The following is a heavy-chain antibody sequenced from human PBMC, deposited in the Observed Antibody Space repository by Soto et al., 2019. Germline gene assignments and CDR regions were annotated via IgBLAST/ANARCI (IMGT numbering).Heavy chain of an antibody. CDR2: IYTSGST. CDR1: GTSVSNYY. CDR3: ARDNNDFWSLYPLAFDY. Sequence: LSLTCSVSGTSVSNYYWSWIRQPAGKGLEHIGRIYTSGSTSYNPSLKSRVTMSVDMSNNHFSLKLTSVTAADTAVYYCARDNNDFWSLYPLAFDYWGQGALVTVSS. V-gene: IGHV4-4*07. J-gene: IGHJ4*02. D-gene: IGHD3-3*01.